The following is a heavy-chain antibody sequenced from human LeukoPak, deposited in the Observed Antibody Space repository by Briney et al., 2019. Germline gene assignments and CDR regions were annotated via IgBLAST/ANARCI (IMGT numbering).Heavy chain of an antibody. CDR1: GYTFTSYA. CDR2: IIPIFGTA. V-gene: IGHV1-69*13. Sequence: SVKVSCKASGYTFTSYAISWVRQAPGQGLEWMGGIIPIFGTANYAQKFQGRVTITADESTSTAYMELSSLRSEDTAVYYCAGLFQGRIAVAGTDYWGQGTLVTVSS. CDR3: AGLFQGRIAVAGTDY. D-gene: IGHD6-19*01. J-gene: IGHJ4*02.